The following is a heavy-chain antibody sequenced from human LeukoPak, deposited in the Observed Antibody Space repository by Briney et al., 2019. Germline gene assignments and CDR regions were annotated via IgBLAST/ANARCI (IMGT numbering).Heavy chain of an antibody. CDR1: GFTFSSYG. V-gene: IGHV3-30*03. J-gene: IGHJ4*02. D-gene: IGHD6-19*01. CDR2: ISYDGTNK. Sequence: GRSLRLSCAASGFTFSSYGMHWVRQAPGKGLDWVAVISYDGTNKYYADSVRGRFTISRDNSKNTLYLQMDSLRTEDTAVYYCARMELYASGWYGSIDYWGQGTLVAVSS. CDR3: ARMELYASGWYGSIDY.